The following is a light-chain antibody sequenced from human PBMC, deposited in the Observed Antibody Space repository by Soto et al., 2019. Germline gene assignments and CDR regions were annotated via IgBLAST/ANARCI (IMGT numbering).Light chain of an antibody. Sequence: EVVMTQSLATLSVSPGERATLSCRASQSVSNSLAWYQQKPGQAPRLLIYGASTRAAGIPARFSGSGSATEFTLTITNLQSEDFGVYYCHHYFSWPPYTFGQGTKLEIK. CDR3: HHYFSWPPYT. CDR1: QSVSNS. J-gene: IGKJ2*01. V-gene: IGKV3D-15*01. CDR2: GAS.